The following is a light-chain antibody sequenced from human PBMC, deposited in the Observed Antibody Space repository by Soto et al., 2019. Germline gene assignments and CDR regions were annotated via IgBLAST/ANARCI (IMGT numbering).Light chain of an antibody. J-gene: IGKJ1*01. CDR3: QQYNSWPET. Sequence: EIVLTQFPATLSLSPGERATLSCRASQSITSYIAWYQQKPGQAPRLFIYDASTRATGIPARFSGSGSGTEFTLTISSLQSEDFAVYYCQQYNSWPETFGQGTKVDIK. V-gene: IGKV3-15*01. CDR1: QSITSY. CDR2: DAS.